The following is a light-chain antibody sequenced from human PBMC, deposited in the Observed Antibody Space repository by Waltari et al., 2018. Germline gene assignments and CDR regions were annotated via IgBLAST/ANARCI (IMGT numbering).Light chain of an antibody. CDR2: KAS. J-gene: IGKJ2*01. CDR1: QSICSW. Sequence: DIQMTQSPSTLSASVGDRATITCRASQSICSWLAWYQQKPGTAPKLLINKASSLESGVPSRFSGTGSGTEFTLTISSLQPDDFATYYCQQYHSYLYTFGQGTKLEI. CDR3: QQYHSYLYT. V-gene: IGKV1-5*03.